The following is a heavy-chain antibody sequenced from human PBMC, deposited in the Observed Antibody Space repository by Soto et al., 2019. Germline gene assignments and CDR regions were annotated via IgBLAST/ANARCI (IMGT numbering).Heavy chain of an antibody. Sequence: ASVKVSCKASGYTFTSYCISWVRQAPGQGLEWMGWISAYNGNTNYAQKLQGRVTMTTDTSTSTAYMELRSLRSDDTAVYYCAMTTQSYYYYGMDVWGQGTTVTVSS. D-gene: IGHD4-17*01. CDR3: AMTTQSYYYYGMDV. CDR1: GYTFTSYC. J-gene: IGHJ6*02. V-gene: IGHV1-18*04. CDR2: ISAYNGNT.